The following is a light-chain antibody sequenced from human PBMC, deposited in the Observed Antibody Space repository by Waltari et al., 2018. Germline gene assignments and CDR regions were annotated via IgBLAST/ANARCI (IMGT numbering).Light chain of an antibody. CDR3: LQTEQIPWS. V-gene: IGKV2-24*01. Sequence: DVVMTQTPLSLPVTLGQPASISCRSSQSLVHSDGKTYLSWLQERPGKLPRLLIYQISSRFSGVPDRFSGSGSVIDFTLKISRVEPEDVWVYYCLQTEQIPWSFGQVTKVEIQ. J-gene: IGKJ1*01. CDR2: QIS. CDR1: QSLVHSDGKTY.